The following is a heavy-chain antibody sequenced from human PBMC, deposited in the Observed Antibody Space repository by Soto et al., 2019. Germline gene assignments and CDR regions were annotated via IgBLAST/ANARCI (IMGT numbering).Heavy chain of an antibody. Sequence: SVKVSCKASGGTFSNYAITWVRQAPGQRLEWMGWINAGNGNTKYSQKFQGRVTITRDTSASTAYMELSSLRSEDTAVYYCARGSRVLLWFGELLPWGQGTLVTVSS. D-gene: IGHD3-10*01. J-gene: IGHJ5*02. CDR1: GGTFSNYA. V-gene: IGHV1-3*01. CDR2: INAGNGNT. CDR3: ARGSRVLLWFGELLP.